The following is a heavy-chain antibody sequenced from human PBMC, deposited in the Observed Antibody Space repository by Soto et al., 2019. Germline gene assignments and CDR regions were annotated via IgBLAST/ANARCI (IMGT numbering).Heavy chain of an antibody. CDR1: RFTFSSYA. J-gene: IGHJ4*02. CDR3: AKREVGFWRGYLKD. Sequence: EVQLLESGGGLVQPGGSLRLSCAASRFTFSSYAMSWVRQAPGKGLEWVSAIDDSGESTYYADSVKGRFTISRDNSKNTVYLQMNSLRPEDTAIYYCAKREVGFWRGYLKDWGQGTLVTVSS. V-gene: IGHV3-23*01. D-gene: IGHD3-3*01. CDR2: IDDSGEST.